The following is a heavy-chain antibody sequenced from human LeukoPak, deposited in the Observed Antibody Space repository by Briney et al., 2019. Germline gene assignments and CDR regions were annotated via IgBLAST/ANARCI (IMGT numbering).Heavy chain of an antibody. CDR2: INHSGST. Sequence: PGGSLRLSCAASGFTFSSYEMNWVRQAPGKGLEWIGEINHSGSTNYNPSLKSRVTISVDTSKNQFSLKLSSVTAADTAVYYCARAHYYGSGSYYNVRNWFDPWGQGTLVTVSS. CDR3: ARAHYYGSGSYYNVRNWFDP. J-gene: IGHJ5*02. D-gene: IGHD3-10*01. V-gene: IGHV4-34*01. CDR1: GFTFSSYE.